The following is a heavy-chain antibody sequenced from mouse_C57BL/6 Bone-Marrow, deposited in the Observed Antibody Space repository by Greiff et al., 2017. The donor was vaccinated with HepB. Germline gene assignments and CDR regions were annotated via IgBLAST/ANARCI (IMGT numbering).Heavy chain of an antibody. Sequence: EVQVVESGGDLVKPGGSLKLSCAASGFTFSSYGMSWVRQTPDKRLEWVATISSGGSYTYYPDSVKGRFTISRDNAKNTLYLQMSSLKSEDTAMYYCARQGYDYDDYWGQGTTLTVSS. D-gene: IGHD2-4*01. J-gene: IGHJ2*01. CDR1: GFTFSSYG. V-gene: IGHV5-6*01. CDR2: ISSGGSYT. CDR3: ARQGYDYDDY.